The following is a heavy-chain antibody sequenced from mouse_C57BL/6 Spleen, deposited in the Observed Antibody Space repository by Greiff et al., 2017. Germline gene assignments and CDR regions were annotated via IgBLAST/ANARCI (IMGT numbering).Heavy chain of an antibody. CDR1: GYAFSSYW. CDR2: IYPGDGDT. Sequence: VHLVESGAELVKPGASVKISCKASGYAFSSYWMNWVKQRPGKGLEWIGQIYPGDGDTNYNGKFKGKATLTADKSSSTAYMQLSSLTSEDSAVYFCAREVGGYYAMDYWGQGTSVTVSS. V-gene: IGHV1-80*01. CDR3: AREVGGYYAMDY. D-gene: IGHD1-1*01. J-gene: IGHJ4*01.